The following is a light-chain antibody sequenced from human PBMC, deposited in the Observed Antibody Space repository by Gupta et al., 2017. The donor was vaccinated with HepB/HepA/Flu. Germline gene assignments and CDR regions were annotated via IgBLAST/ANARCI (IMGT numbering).Light chain of an antibody. CDR2: RND. Sequence: SVLTHPPSASGTSGQRVTISCSGSSSNIGSAYVYWFQHLPGTAPTLLIFRNDQRPSGVPVRFSGSKSATSASLAISGLRAEDEADYYCSACFGVRRGWVFGGGTKVTVL. V-gene: IGLV1-47*01. CDR1: SSNIGSAY. J-gene: IGLJ3*02. CDR3: SACFGVRRGWV.